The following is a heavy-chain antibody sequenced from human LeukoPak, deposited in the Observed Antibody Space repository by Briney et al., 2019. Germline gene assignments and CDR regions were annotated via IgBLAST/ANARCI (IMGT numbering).Heavy chain of an antibody. D-gene: IGHD3-10*01. CDR3: ARSYGSGSSAGY. J-gene: IGHJ4*02. CDR1: GGSISSSNYY. V-gene: IGHV4-39*01. Sequence: SETLSLTCSVSGGSISSSNYYWGWLRQPPGRGLEGIGSIYYSGGTYYNPSLKSRVTISVDASKNQFSLKVSSVTAADTAVYYCARSYGSGSSAGYWGQGTLVTVSP. CDR2: IYYSGGT.